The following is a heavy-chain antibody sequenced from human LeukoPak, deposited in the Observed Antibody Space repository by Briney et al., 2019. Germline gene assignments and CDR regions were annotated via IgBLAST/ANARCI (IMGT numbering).Heavy chain of an antibody. V-gene: IGHV3-23*01. CDR1: GFTFSSFA. Sequence: GGSLRLSCAPSGFTFSSFAMSWVRQAPGKGLEWVSAISGSGDNAYYADSVKGRFTISRDNSKNTLYLQMNSLRAEDTAVYYCAKVRYYDSSGYYFVPPDYWGQGTLVTVSS. CDR2: ISGSGDNA. CDR3: AKVRYYDSSGYYFVPPDY. D-gene: IGHD3-22*01. J-gene: IGHJ4*02.